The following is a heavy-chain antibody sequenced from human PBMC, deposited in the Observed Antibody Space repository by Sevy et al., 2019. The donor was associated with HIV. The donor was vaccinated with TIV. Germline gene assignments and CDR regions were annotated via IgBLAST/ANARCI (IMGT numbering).Heavy chain of an antibody. CDR2: ISCDGSDK. V-gene: IGHV3-30-3*01. J-gene: IGHJ6*02. CDR3: ARPRANYVDHYFFYAMDV. Sequence: GGSLRLSCAASGFAFSNYYAMHWVRQAPGKGLEWVALISCDGSDKYYADSVKGRFTISRDNFKNTLYLQMNSLTTADTAVYYCARPRANYVDHYFFYAMDVGGQGTTVTVSS. D-gene: IGHD4-17*01. CDR1: GFAFSNYYA.